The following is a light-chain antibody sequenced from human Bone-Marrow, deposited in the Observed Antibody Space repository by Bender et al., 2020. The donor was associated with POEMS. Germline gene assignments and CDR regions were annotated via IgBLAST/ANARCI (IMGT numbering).Light chain of an antibody. V-gene: IGLV2-14*03. J-gene: IGLJ1*01. Sequence: QSALTQPASVSGSPGQSITISCTGSSSDIAIHNFVSWYQHRPGKAPKLMIYDVVYRPSGVSDRFYGSKSGNTASLTISGLQAEDEADYSCASSTSTNALVFGTGTKVTVL. CDR2: DVV. CDR3: ASSTSTNALV. CDR1: SSDIAIHNF.